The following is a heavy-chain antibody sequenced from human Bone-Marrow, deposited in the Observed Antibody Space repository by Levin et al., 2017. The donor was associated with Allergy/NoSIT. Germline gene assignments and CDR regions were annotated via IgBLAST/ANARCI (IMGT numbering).Heavy chain of an antibody. J-gene: IGHJ4*02. CDR1: GGSISSYY. D-gene: IGHD5-18*01. CDR3: ARVDTSMGIDY. CDR2: IYYSGST. V-gene: IGHV4-59*01. Sequence: SETLSLTCTVSGGSISSYYWTWIRQPPGKGLEWIGYIYYSGSTNYNPSLKSRVTISLDTSKNQFSLKLSSVTAADTAVYYCARVDTSMGIDYWGQGTLVTVSS.